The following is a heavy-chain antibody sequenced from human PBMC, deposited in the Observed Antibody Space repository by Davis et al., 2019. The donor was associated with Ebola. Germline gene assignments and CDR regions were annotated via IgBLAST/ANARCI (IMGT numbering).Heavy chain of an antibody. Sequence: SVKVSCKASGGTFSSYAISWVRQAPGQGLEWMGGIIPTFGTANYAQKFQGRVTITADESTSTAYMELSSLRSEDTAVYYCARVWDSGYDSSYFDYWGQGTLVTVSS. CDR1: GGTFSSYA. D-gene: IGHD5-12*01. J-gene: IGHJ4*02. CDR2: IIPTFGTA. V-gene: IGHV1-69*13. CDR3: ARVWDSGYDSSYFDY.